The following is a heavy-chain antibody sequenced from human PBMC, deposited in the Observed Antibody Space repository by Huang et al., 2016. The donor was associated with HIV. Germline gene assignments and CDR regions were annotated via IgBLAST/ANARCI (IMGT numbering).Heavy chain of an antibody. D-gene: IGHD3-3*01. CDR2: IRYDGNNY. V-gene: IGHV3-30*02. CDR3: AKDLTYTFGRHFDY. J-gene: IGHJ4*02. CDR1: GFTFGSFG. Sequence: QVQLVESGGGVVQPGGSLRLSCTASGFTFGSFGMHWVRQAPGRGVEWVAFIRYDGNNYYYADSVWGRFTISRDNSKDTLYLQMNRLRPDDSAVYYCAKDLTYTFGRHFDYWGRGTLVTVSS.